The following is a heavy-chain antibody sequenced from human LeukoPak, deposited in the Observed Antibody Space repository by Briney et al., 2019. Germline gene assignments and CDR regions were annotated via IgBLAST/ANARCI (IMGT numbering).Heavy chain of an antibody. CDR2: IKQDGSEK. D-gene: IGHD6-19*01. J-gene: IGHJ4*02. CDR1: GFTFSSYW. Sequence: GGSLRLSCAATGFTFSSYWMSWVRQAPGKGLEWVANIKQDGSEKYYVDPVKGRFTISRDNAKNSLYLQMNSLRAEDTAVYYCARIRSGWYVGTFDYWGQGTLVTVSS. V-gene: IGHV3-7*01. CDR3: ARIRSGWYVGTFDY.